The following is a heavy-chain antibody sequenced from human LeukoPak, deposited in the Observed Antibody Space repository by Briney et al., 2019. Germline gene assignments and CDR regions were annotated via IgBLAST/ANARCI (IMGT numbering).Heavy chain of an antibody. CDR1: GFSLSTSGMC. CDR2: IDWDDDK. Sequence: ESGPTLVNPTQTLTLTCTFSGFSLSTSGMCVSWIRQPPGKALEWLARIDWDDDKYYSTSLKTRLTISKDTSKNQVVLTMTNMDPVDTATYYCARMVLTGGAHDAFDIWGQGTMVTVSS. CDR3: ARMVLTGGAHDAFDI. D-gene: IGHD7-27*01. J-gene: IGHJ3*02. V-gene: IGHV2-70*11.